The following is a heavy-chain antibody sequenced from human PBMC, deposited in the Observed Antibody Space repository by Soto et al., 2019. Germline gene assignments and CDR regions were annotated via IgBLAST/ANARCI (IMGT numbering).Heavy chain of an antibody. Sequence: PGGSLRLSCAASGFTFSSYAMSWVRQAPGKGLEWVSAISGSGGSTYYADSVKGRFTISRDNSKNTLYLQMNSLRAEDTAVYYCAKEFITYYDISNVFDIWGKGTMVTVS. J-gene: IGHJ3*02. CDR2: ISGSGGST. CDR3: AKEFITYYDISNVFDI. V-gene: IGHV3-23*01. CDR1: GFTFSSYA. D-gene: IGHD3-9*01.